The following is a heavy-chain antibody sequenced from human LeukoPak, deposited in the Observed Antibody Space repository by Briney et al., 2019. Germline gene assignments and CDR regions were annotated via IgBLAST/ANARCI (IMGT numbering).Heavy chain of an antibody. CDR3: ATGPETNWFDP. J-gene: IGHJ5*02. CDR2: MYISGST. CDR1: GGSISSYY. V-gene: IGHV4-4*07. Sequence: SETLSLTCTVSGGSISSYYWSWIRQPAGKGLEWIGRMYISGSTDCNPSLKSRVTMSVDTSKNQFSLKLSSVTAADTAVYYCATGPETNWFDPWGQGTLVTVSS.